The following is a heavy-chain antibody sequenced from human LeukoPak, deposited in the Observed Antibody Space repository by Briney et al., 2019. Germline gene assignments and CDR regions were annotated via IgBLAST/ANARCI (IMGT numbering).Heavy chain of an antibody. V-gene: IGHV1-18*01. Sequence: ASVKVSCKASGYTFTSYGISWVRQAPGQGLEWMGWISAYNGNTNYAQKLQGRVTRTTATSTSTAYMELRSLRSDDTAVYYCARNTDIAVAVPFDYWGQGTLVTVSS. CDR1: GYTFTSYG. J-gene: IGHJ4*02. CDR3: ARNTDIAVAVPFDY. D-gene: IGHD6-19*01. CDR2: ISAYNGNT.